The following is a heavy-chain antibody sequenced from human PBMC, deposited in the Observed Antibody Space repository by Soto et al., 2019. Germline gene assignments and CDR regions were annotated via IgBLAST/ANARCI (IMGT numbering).Heavy chain of an antibody. V-gene: IGHV5-10-1*01. J-gene: IGHJ4*02. D-gene: IGHD3-22*01. CDR1: GYSFAGYW. CDR3: ARQIYDSDTGPNFQYYFDS. CDR2: IDPSDSQT. Sequence: GESLKISCXGSGYSFAGYWITWVRQKPGKGLEWMGRIDPSDSQTYYSPSFRGHVTISVTRSITTVFLQWSSLRAPDTAMYYCARQIYDSDTGPNFQYYFDSWGQGTPVTVSS.